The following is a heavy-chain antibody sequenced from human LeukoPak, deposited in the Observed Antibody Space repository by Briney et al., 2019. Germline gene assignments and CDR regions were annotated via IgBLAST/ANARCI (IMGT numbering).Heavy chain of an antibody. CDR2: INPSGGST. CDR1: GYTFTSYY. D-gene: IGHD3-10*01. CDR3: ARAPHNYYGSGSYPYGMDV. J-gene: IGHJ6*02. Sequence: GASVKVSCKASGYTFTSYYMHWVRQAPGQGLEWMGIINPSGGSTSYAQKSQGRVTMTRDTSTSTVYMELSSLRSEDTAVYYCARAPHNYYGSGSYPYGMDVWGQGTTVTVSS. V-gene: IGHV1-46*01.